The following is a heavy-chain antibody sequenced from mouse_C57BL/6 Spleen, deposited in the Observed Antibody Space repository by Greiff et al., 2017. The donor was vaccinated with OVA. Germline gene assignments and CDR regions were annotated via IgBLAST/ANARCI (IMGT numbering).Heavy chain of an antibody. CDR2: INPNNGGT. V-gene: IGHV1-26*01. CDR1: GYTFTDYY. J-gene: IGHJ2*01. Sequence: EVQLQQSGPELVKPGASVKISCKASGYTFTDYYMNWVKQSHGKSLEWIGDINPNNGGTSYNQKFKGKATLTVDKSSSTAYMELRSLTSEDSAVYYCARENPLDYWGQGTTLTVSS. CDR3: ARENPLDY.